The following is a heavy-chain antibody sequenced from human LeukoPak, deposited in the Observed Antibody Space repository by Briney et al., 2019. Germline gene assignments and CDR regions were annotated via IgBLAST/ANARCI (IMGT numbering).Heavy chain of an antibody. CDR3: AKELYYGSGNDYYYYYGMDV. CDR2: ISGDGGST. J-gene: IGHJ6*02. D-gene: IGHD3-10*01. Sequence: GGSLRLSCAASGLTFDDYAMHWVRQAPGKGLEWVSLISGDGGSTYYADSVKGRFTISRDNSKNSLYLQMNSLRTEDTALYYCAKELYYGSGNDYYYYYGMDVWGQGTTVTVSS. V-gene: IGHV3-43*02. CDR1: GLTFDDYA.